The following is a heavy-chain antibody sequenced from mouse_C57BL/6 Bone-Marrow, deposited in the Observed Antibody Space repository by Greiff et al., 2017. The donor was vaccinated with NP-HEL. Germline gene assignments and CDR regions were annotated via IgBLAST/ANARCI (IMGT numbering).Heavy chain of an antibody. CDR1: GFSFNTYA. CDR2: IRSKSNNYAT. CDR3: GGVEFAY. D-gene: IGHD1-1*01. J-gene: IGHJ3*01. Sequence: EVKVVESGGGLVQPKGSLKLPCAASGFSFNTYAMNWVRQAPGKGLEWVARIRSKSNNYATYYADSVKDRFTISRDESESMLYLQMNNLKTEDTAMYYCGGVEFAYWGQGTLVTVSA. V-gene: IGHV10-1*01.